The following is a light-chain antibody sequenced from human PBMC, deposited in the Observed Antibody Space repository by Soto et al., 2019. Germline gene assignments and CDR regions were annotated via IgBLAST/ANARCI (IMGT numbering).Light chain of an antibody. CDR1: QDIRSH. J-gene: IGKJ4*01. Sequence: ENVLTQSPGTLSLSPGERVTLSCRASQDIRSHLAWYQQKPGQAPRLLIFDASSRATGIPDRFSGSGSGTDFTLSISRLEPGDFAVYYCQQFSSYPLTFGGGTKVDIK. CDR3: QQFSSYPLT. V-gene: IGKV3-20*01. CDR2: DAS.